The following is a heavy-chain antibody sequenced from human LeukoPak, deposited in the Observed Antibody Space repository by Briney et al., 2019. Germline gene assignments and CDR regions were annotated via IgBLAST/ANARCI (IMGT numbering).Heavy chain of an antibody. Sequence: ASVTVSCKASGGTFSSYAISWVRQAPGQGLEWMGGIIPIFGTANYAQKFQGRVTITADESTSTAYMELSSLRSEDTAVYYCASVGYCSSTSCYIFDYWGQGTLVTVSS. D-gene: IGHD2-2*01. CDR2: IIPIFGTA. CDR3: ASVGYCSSTSCYIFDY. J-gene: IGHJ4*02. CDR1: GGTFSSYA. V-gene: IGHV1-69*13.